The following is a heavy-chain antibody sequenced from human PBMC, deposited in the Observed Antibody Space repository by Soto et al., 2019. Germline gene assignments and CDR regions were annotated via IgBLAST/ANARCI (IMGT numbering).Heavy chain of an antibody. CDR3: VKEISVVVGRFNY. CDR2: ISNSGGST. Sequence: EVQLLESGGGLVQPGGSLRLSCAASGFTFTSYAMGWVRQAPGKGLEWGSAISNSGGSTYFADSVRGRFTISRDNSKNTRYLQMNSRRAEYTAGYDCVKEISVVVGRFNYGGQGALVTDSS. D-gene: IGHD2-21*01. V-gene: IGHV3-23*01. J-gene: IGHJ4*02. CDR1: GFTFTSYA.